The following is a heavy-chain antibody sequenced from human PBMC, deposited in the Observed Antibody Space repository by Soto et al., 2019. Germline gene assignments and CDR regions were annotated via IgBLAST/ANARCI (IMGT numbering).Heavy chain of an antibody. CDR2: IYPDESDT. CDR1: GYSCADHC. J-gene: IGHJ5*02. CDR3: ARRASGYDPSRFDP. Sequence: PGVPLKIPCKGAGYSCADHCIGWVSQMPGKGLEWMAIIYPDESDTRYSPSFQGQATISADKSISTAYLQWSSLKASDTAMYYCARRASGYDPSRFDPCGQGTLVTVS. D-gene: IGHD5-12*01. V-gene: IGHV5-51*01.